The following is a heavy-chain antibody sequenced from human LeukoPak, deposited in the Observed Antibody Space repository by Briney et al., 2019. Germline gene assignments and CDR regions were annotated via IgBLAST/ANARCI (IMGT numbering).Heavy chain of an antibody. CDR2: INHSGST. CDR1: GGSFSGYY. Sequence: PSETLSLTCAVHGGSFSGYYWSWIRQPPGKGLEWIGEINHSGSTNYNPSLKSRVTISVDTSKNQFSLKLSSVTAADTAVYYCARIGQLASYYYYGMDVWGQGTTVTVSS. V-gene: IGHV4-34*01. D-gene: IGHD6-6*01. CDR3: ARIGQLASYYYYGMDV. J-gene: IGHJ6*02.